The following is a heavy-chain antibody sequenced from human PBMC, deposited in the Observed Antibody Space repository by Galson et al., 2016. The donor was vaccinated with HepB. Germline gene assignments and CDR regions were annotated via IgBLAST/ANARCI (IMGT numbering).Heavy chain of an antibody. D-gene: IGHD6-6*01. Sequence: SLRLSCAASGFAFGSFAMHWVRQAPGKGPEWLSYIDSRSNTIYYADSVKGRFTISRDNAKNSLYLQMNSLRVEDTAVFFCARQTGAARLDYWGQGILVTVSA. CDR3: ARQTGAARLDY. CDR1: GFAFGSFA. J-gene: IGHJ4*02. CDR2: IDSRSNTI. V-gene: IGHV3-48*01.